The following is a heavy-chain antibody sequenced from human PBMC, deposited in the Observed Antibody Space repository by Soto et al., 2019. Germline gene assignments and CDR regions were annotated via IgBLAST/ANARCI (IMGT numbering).Heavy chain of an antibody. CDR1: GFTFSNYG. V-gene: IGHV1-18*01. CDR2: VSANNGHT. CDR3: ARDIESVTAKHFFYYYAMDV. J-gene: IGHJ6*02. Sequence: QGQLVQSGAEVKKPGASVKLSCKASGFTFSNYGLNWVRQAPGQGLEWMGWVSANNGHTNYAQNLQGRVSMTTDTSTSKAYMELRGLTFEDTAVYYCARDIESVTAKHFFYYYAMDVWGQGTTVTVSS. D-gene: IGHD2-8*01.